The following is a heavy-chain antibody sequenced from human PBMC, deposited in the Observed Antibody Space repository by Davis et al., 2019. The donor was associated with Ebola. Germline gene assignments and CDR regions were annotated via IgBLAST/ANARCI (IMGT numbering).Heavy chain of an antibody. CDR2: ISYDGSNK. D-gene: IGHD3-3*01. Sequence: GGSLRLSCAASGFTFSSYAMHWVRQAPGKGLEWVAVISYDGSNKYYADSVKGRFTISRDNSKNTLYQQMNSLRAEDTAVYYCAKEKDPEWFYYFDYWGQGTLVTVSS. J-gene: IGHJ4*02. V-gene: IGHV3-30-3*01. CDR3: AKEKDPEWFYYFDY. CDR1: GFTFSSYA.